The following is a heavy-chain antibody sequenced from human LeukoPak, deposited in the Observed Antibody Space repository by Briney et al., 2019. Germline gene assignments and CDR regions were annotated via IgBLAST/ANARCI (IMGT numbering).Heavy chain of an antibody. CDR1: GFSFSDYY. D-gene: IGHD1-1*01. Sequence: PGGSLRLSXATSGFSFSDYYMGWIRQAPGKGLEWVAYVSGSGKTKYHADSLKGRITISRDNGKNSLYLQMNSLRVEDTAVYYCMRVEGRNETSWGQGTLLTVSS. J-gene: IGHJ5*02. CDR2: VSGSGKTK. CDR3: MRVEGRNETS. V-gene: IGHV3-11*04.